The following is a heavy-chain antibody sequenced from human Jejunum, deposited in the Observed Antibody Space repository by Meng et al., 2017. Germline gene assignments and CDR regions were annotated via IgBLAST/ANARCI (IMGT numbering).Heavy chain of an antibody. Sequence: GESLKISCAASGFTFSSYELNWVRQTPGKGLEWISYISVSGTTTYYVDSVKGRFTISRDNTKNSLYLQMNSLRAEDTAVYFCAREYTLVWGANDAFDIWGQGTMVTVSS. J-gene: IGHJ3*02. V-gene: IGHV3-48*03. CDR2: ISVSGTTT. D-gene: IGHD3-10*01. CDR3: AREYTLVWGANDAFDI. CDR1: GFTFSSYE.